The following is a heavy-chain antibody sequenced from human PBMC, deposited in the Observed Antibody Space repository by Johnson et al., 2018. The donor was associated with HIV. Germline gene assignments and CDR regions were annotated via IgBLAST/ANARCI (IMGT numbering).Heavy chain of an antibody. Sequence: QVQLVESGGGVVQPGRSLRLSCAGSGFTFSSYAFHWVRQAPAKGLEWVAAISYDGSDKYHADSVKGRFTISRDSSKNTLYLEMNTLRPEDTAMYFCARAPPAPYGDYGAFDIWGQGTMVTVSS. CDR1: GFTFSSYA. V-gene: IGHV3-30*04. CDR3: ARAPPAPYGDYGAFDI. J-gene: IGHJ3*02. CDR2: ISYDGSDK. D-gene: IGHD4-17*01.